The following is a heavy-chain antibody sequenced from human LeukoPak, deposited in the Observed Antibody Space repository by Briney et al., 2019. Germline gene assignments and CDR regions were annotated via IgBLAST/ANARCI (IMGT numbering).Heavy chain of an antibody. CDR1: GGTFSSYA. D-gene: IGHD3-3*01. V-gene: IGHV1-69*13. J-gene: IGHJ4*02. Sequence: SVKVSCKASGGTFSSYAISWVRQAPGQGLEWMGGIIPIFGTANYAQKFQGRVTITADESTSTAYMELSSLRSEDTAVYYCARDRYDFWSGYYTVFYWGQGTLVTVSS. CDR3: ARDRYDFWSGYYTVFY. CDR2: IIPIFGTA.